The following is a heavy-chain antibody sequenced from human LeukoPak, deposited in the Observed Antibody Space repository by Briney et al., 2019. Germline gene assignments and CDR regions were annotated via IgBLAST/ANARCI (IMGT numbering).Heavy chain of an antibody. J-gene: IGHJ4*02. D-gene: IGHD3-22*01. CDR1: GFTFSSYT. CDR3: AKHRFESGGYHSTD. V-gene: IGHV3-23*01. CDR2: ITTSDGNT. Sequence: GGSLRLSCAASGFTFSSYTMSWVRQAPGKELEWVSTITTSDGNTYYADSVKGGFTISRDNSKNTLYLQMNSLRDEDTAVYYCAKHRFESGGYHSTDWGQGTLVTVSS.